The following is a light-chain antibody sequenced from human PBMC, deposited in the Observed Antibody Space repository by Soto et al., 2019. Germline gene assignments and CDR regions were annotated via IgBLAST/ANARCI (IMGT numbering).Light chain of an antibody. CDR2: EDN. CDR1: SGSIATNY. CDR3: QSYDGTNHVV. J-gene: IGLJ2*01. V-gene: IGLV6-57*04. Sequence: NFMLTQPHSVSESPGKTVTISCTRSSGSIATNYVQWYQRRPGSAPTTVIYEDNQRPSGVPDRFSGSIDSSSNSASLTISGLKTEDEADYYCQSYDGTNHVVFGGGTKVTVL.